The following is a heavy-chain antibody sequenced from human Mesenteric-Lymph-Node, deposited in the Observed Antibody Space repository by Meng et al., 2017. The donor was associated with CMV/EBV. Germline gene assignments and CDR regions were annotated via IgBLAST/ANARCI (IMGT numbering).Heavy chain of an antibody. Sequence: ASVKVSCKASGYTFTGYYIHWVRQAPGQGLEWMGWINPNSGGTNYAQKFQGRVTMTRDTSISTAYMELSRLRSDDTAVYYCARVYCSGTSCYAPRLDSWGQGTLVTVSS. J-gene: IGHJ4*02. CDR2: INPNSGGT. D-gene: IGHD2-2*01. CDR1: GYTFTGYY. V-gene: IGHV1-2*02. CDR3: ARVYCSGTSCYAPRLDS.